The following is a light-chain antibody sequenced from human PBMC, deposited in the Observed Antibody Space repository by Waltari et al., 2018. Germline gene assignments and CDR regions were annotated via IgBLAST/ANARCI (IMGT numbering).Light chain of an antibody. V-gene: IGKV1-39*01. CDR3: QQSYSTPWT. CDR2: AAS. CDR1: QSINSY. J-gene: IGKJ1*01. Sequence: IQMTQSPSSLSASVGDRVTITCRASQSINSYLNWYQQKPGKAPKLLIYAASSLQSGVPSRFSGSRSGTDFTLTISSLQPEDFTTYYCQQSYSTPWTFGQGTKVEIK.